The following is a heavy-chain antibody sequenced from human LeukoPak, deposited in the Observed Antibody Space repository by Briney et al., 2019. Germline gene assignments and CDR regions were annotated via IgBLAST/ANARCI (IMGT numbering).Heavy chain of an antibody. V-gene: IGHV4-39*01. D-gene: IGHD5-18*01. CDR2: IYYSGST. CDR1: GGSISSSSYY. Sequence: TSETLSLTCTVSGGSISSSSYYWGWIRQPPGKGLEWIGSIYYSGSTYYNPSLKSRVTISVDTSKNQFSLKLSSVTAADTAVYYCARLDTKGYSRDYWGQGTLVTVSS. J-gene: IGHJ4*02. CDR3: ARLDTKGYSRDY.